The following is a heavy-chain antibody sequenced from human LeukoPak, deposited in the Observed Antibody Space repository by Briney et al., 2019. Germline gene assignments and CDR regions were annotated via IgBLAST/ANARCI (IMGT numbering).Heavy chain of an antibody. Sequence: ASETLSLTCTVSGGSISSGGYYWSWIRQPPGKGLEWIGYIYYSGSTNYNPSLKSRVTISVDTSKNQFSLKLSSVTAADTAVYYCASFSGSYSTAYRFDYWGQGTLVTVSS. V-gene: IGHV4-61*08. D-gene: IGHD1-26*01. CDR2: IYYSGST. J-gene: IGHJ4*02. CDR1: GGSISSGGYY. CDR3: ASFSGSYSTAYRFDY.